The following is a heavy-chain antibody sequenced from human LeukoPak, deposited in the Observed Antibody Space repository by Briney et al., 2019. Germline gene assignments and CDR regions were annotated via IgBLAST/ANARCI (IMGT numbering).Heavy chain of an antibody. CDR3: ARGPFYYDFWSGYQTFYWYFDL. J-gene: IGHJ2*01. CDR1: GYTFTGYY. Sequence: ASVKVSCKASGYTFTGYYMHWVRQAPGQGLEWMGWMNPNSGNTGYAQKFQGRVTITRNTSISTAYMELSSLRSEDTAVYYCARGPFYYDFWSGYQTFYWYFDLWGHGTLVTVSS. D-gene: IGHD3-3*01. CDR2: MNPNSGNT. V-gene: IGHV1-8*03.